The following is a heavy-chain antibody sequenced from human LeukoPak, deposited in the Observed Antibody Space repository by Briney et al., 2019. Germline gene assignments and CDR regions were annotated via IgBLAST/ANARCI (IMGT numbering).Heavy chain of an antibody. CDR1: GYSINSDYY. D-gene: IGHD3-9*01. CDR3: ARDRILTPRWFDP. CDR2: IYYSGST. Sequence: PSETLSLTCTVSGYSINSDYYWGWIRQPPGKGLEWIGSIYYSGSTYYNPSLKSRVTISVDTSKNQFSLKLSSVTAADTAVYYCARDRILTPRWFDPWGQGTLVTVSS. V-gene: IGHV4-38-2*02. J-gene: IGHJ5*02.